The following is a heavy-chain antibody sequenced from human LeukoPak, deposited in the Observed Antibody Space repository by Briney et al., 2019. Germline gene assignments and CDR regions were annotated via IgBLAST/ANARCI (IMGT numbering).Heavy chain of an antibody. CDR1: GDSVSSNSAA. Sequence: SQTLSLTCAISGDSVSSNSAAWNWIRQSPSRGLEWLGRTYYRSKWYNDYAVSVKSRITISPDTSKNQFSLQLNSVTPEDTAVYYYARGQQPFQPYYFDYWGQGTLVTVSS. J-gene: IGHJ4*02. CDR3: ARGQQPFQPYYFDY. CDR2: TYYRSKWYN. V-gene: IGHV6-1*01. D-gene: IGHD6-13*01.